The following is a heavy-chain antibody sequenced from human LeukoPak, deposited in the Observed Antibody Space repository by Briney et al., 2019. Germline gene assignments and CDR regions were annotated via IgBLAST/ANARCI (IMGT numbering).Heavy chain of an antibody. V-gene: IGHV3-7*04. CDR2: IKQDGSEK. CDR1: AFTFSTYW. Sequence: GGSLRLSCAASAFTFSTYWMSWVRQAPGKGLEWVANIKQDGSEKYYVDSVKGRFTISRDNAKDSLYLQMNSLRAEDTAVYYCARARFSYGHYYFDYRGPGNLVTVSS. J-gene: IGHJ4*02. D-gene: IGHD5-18*01. CDR3: ARARFSYGHYYFDY.